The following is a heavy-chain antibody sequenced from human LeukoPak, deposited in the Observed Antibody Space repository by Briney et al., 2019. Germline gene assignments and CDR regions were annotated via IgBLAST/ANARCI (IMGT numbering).Heavy chain of an antibody. J-gene: IGHJ3*02. CDR1: GYTFSSYN. Sequence: TGGSLRLSCAASGYTFSSYNMNWVRHAPGKGLEWVSSISSSSSYIYYADSVKGRFTISRDNDKTSLYLQMNSLRAEDTAVYYCARECLDYYDGRGPFDIWGQGTMVTVSS. CDR3: ARECLDYYDGRGPFDI. D-gene: IGHD3-22*01. CDR2: ISSSSSYI. V-gene: IGHV3-21*01.